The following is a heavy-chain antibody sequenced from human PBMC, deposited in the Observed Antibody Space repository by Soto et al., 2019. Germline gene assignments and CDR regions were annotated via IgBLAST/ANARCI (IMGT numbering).Heavy chain of an antibody. CDR2: ISSYSAYI. D-gene: IGHD6-13*01. V-gene: IGHV3-21*01. CDR1: GFTFRNFT. J-gene: IGHJ5*02. CDR3: TRDASRDSSARGWFDP. Sequence: PVGPLRLSCAAYGFTFRNFTMTWVRHAPGKGLEWVSTISSYSAYIYYTDALRGRFTISRDNAKTSLHLQMNSLRAEDTAVYYCTRDASRDSSARGWFDPWGPGTLVTVSS.